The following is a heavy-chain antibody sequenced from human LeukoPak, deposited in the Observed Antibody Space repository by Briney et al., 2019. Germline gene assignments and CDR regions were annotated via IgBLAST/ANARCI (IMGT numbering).Heavy chain of an antibody. Sequence: PSETLSLTCTVSGDSFSSGGYSWIRQLPGMGLEWIGYVFSSGKTYYKTSLKSRVTISLDMSKNQFSLRLSSVTAADTAVYYCARARTQYSDGSGLNWFDPWGQETLVTVSS. V-gene: IGHV4-31*03. J-gene: IGHJ5*02. D-gene: IGHD3-22*01. CDR2: VFSSGKT. CDR3: ARARTQYSDGSGLNWFDP. CDR1: GDSFSSGGY.